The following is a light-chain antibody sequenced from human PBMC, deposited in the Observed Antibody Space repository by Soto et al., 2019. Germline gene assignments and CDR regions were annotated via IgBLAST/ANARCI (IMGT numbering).Light chain of an antibody. V-gene: IGKV3-20*01. J-gene: IGKJ2*01. CDR2: GVS. CDR3: HQYDNSLYT. CDR1: QSVRSNY. Sequence: IVLTQSPGTLSLSPGERATLSCRASQSVRSNYLAWYQQKPGQAPRLLIYGVSRRATGIPDRFSGSGSGTDFTLTISRLEPEDFAVYYCHQYDNSLYTFGQGTKVEIK.